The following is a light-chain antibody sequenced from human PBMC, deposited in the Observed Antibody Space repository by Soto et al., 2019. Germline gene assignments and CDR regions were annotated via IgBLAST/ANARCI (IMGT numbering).Light chain of an antibody. CDR2: DVS. CDR1: GSDVGGFDY. CDR3: TSYTTTGPFV. J-gene: IGLJ1*01. Sequence: QSALTQPASVSGSPGQSITISCAGTGSDVGGFDYVSWYQQHPGKAPKLIIYDVSTRSSGVSNRFSGSKSGNTASLTISGLQAEDESDFYCTSYTTTGPFVFGGGTKLTVL. V-gene: IGLV2-14*01.